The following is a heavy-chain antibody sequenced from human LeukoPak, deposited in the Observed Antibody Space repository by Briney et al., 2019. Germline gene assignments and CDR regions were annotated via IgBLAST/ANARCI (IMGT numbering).Heavy chain of an antibody. CDR3: ARGSGGYFDY. V-gene: IGHV1-8*03. D-gene: IGHD3-10*01. CDR2: MNPNSGNT. CDR1: GYTFTSYD. Sequence: ASVKVSCKAPGYTFTSYDINWVRPATGQGLEWMGWMNPNSGNTGYAQKFQGRVTITRNNSISTAYMELSSLRSEDTAVYYCARGSGGYFDYWGQGTLVTVSS. J-gene: IGHJ4*02.